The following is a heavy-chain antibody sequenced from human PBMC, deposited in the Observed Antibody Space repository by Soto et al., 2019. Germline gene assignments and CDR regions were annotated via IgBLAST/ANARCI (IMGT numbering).Heavy chain of an antibody. CDR3: ARHILITILGYYYGMDG. CDR2: IIGSGGSA. CDR1: GFTFSSYA. V-gene: IGHV3-23*01. D-gene: IGHD3-9*01. Sequence: EVRLLESGGGLVQPGGPLRLSCAASGFTFSSYAMSWVRQAPGKGLEWVSTIIGSGGSANYADSVKGRFTISRDSSKNTLYPQMNSLRADDTAVYYCARHILITILGYYYGMDGWGQGTTVTVSS. J-gene: IGHJ6*01.